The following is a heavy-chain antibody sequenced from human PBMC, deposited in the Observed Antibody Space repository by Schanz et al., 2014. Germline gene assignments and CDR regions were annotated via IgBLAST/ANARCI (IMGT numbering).Heavy chain of an antibody. CDR3: AKDAASYDSVMVPDH. CDR2: ISPTGSST. Sequence: DVQLLESGGGLVQPGESLRLSCAASGFTFTTYAMTWVRQAPGKGLEWVSNISPTGSSTYYADSVKGRFTISRDNSKNTLYLHMNSLRAEDATIYFCAKDAASYDSVMVPDHWGQGTLVTGSS. CDR1: GFTFTTYA. D-gene: IGHD3-22*01. J-gene: IGHJ4*02. V-gene: IGHV3-23*01.